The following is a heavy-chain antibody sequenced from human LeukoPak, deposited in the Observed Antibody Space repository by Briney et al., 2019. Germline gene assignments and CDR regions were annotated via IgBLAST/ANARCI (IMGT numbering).Heavy chain of an antibody. V-gene: IGHV3-30*02. CDR1: GFTFSSYG. D-gene: IGHD3-22*01. Sequence: GGSLRLSCAASGFTFSSYGMHWVRQAPGKGLEWVAFIRYDGSNKYYADSVKGRFTISRDNSKNTLYLQMNSLRAEDTAVYYCAKSGGWYYYDSSGYEAEYFQHWGQGTLVTVSS. CDR2: IRYDGSNK. J-gene: IGHJ1*01. CDR3: AKSGGWYYYDSSGYEAEYFQH.